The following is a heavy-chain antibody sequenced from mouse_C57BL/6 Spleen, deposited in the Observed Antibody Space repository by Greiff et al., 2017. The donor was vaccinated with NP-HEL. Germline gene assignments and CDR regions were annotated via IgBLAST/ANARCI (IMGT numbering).Heavy chain of an antibody. D-gene: IGHD2-3*01. J-gene: IGHJ2*01. CDR3: ASGGLLPHFDY. V-gene: IGHV1-80*01. CDR2: IYPGDGDT. Sequence: VQLQQSGAELVKPGASVKISCKASGYAFSSYWMNWVKQRPGKGLEWIGQIYPGDGDTNYNGKFKGKATLTADKSSSTAYMQLSSLTSEDSAVYFCASGGLLPHFDYWGQGTTLTVSS. CDR1: GYAFSSYW.